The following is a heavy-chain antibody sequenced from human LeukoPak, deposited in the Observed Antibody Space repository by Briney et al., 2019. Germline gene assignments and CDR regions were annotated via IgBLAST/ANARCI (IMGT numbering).Heavy chain of an antibody. Sequence: PSETLSLTCIVSGYSISSGYYWGWIRQPPGKGLEWIAYIYYSGSTNYNPPLKSRVTISLDTSKNQFSLKLSSVTAADTAVYYCARGLGYTGALSPEAFDPWGQGTLVTVSS. V-gene: IGHV4-38-2*02. D-gene: IGHD3-16*01. J-gene: IGHJ5*02. CDR2: IYYSGST. CDR1: GYSISSGYY. CDR3: ARGLGYTGALSPEAFDP.